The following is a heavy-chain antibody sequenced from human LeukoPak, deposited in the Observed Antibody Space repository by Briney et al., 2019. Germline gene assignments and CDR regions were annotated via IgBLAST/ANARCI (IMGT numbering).Heavy chain of an antibody. D-gene: IGHD2-2*01. CDR3: ASEGICSSTSCYYYYMDV. CDR2: IYYSGST. V-gene: IGHV4-59*05. Sequence: PGGSLRLSCAASGFPFSRFWMNWVRQAPGKGLEWIGSIYYSGSTYYNPSLKSRVTVSVDTSKNQFSLKLSSVTAADTAVYYCASEGICSSTSCYYYYMDVWGKGTTVTVSS. J-gene: IGHJ6*03. CDR1: GFPFSRFW.